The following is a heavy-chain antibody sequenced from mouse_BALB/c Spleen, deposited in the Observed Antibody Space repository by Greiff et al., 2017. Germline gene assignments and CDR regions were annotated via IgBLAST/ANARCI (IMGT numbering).Heavy chain of an antibody. CDR2: IYPYNGGT. D-gene: IGHD1-1*01. CDR1: GYTFTDYN. J-gene: IGHJ1*01. V-gene: IGHV1S29*02. Sequence: EVQLQQSGPELVKPGASVKISCKASGYTFTDYNMHWVKQSHGKSLEWIGYIYPYNGGTGYNQKFKSKATLTVDNSSSTAYMELRSLTSEDSAVYYCAFITTVVDWYFDVWGAGTTVTVSS. CDR3: AFITTVVDWYFDV.